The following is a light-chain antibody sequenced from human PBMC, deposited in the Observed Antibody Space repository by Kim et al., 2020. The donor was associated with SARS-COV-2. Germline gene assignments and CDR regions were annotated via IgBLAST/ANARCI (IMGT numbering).Light chain of an antibody. CDR1: QDISNS. J-gene: IGKJ3*01. CDR3: QQHNTAPFT. V-gene: IGKV1-27*01. Sequence: SSVGYIVSFTCRASQDISNSLAWYQQNPGKAPKLLIYAASTLQSAVPSRFSGSGSVTEFTLTISSLQPEHFATYFCQQHNTAPFTFGPRTPLDI. CDR2: AAS.